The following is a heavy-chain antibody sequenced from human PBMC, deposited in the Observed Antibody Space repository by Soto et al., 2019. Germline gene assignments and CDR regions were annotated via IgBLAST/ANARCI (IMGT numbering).Heavy chain of an antibody. CDR3: AREFSY. J-gene: IGHJ4*02. Sequence: QVLLQESGPGLVKPSETLSLTCTVSGGSATSGNYYWTWIRQPPGKGLEWIGHIYNSGTTNYNPSLKSRVTISLDTSKNQFSLKLISVSAADTAIYYCAREFSYWGQGTLVTASS. CDR1: GGSATSGNYY. V-gene: IGHV4-61*01. CDR2: IYNSGTT.